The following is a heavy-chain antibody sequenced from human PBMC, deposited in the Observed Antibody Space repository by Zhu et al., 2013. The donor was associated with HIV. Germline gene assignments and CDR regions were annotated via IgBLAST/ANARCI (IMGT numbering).Heavy chain of an antibody. Sequence: QVQLQESGPGLVKPSGTLSLTCAVYGGSFSGYYWSWIRQPPGKGLEWIGEINHSGSTNYNPSLKSRVTISVDTSKNQFSLKLSSVTAADTAVYYCARLPASIAAHYYYYGMDVWGQGTTVTVSS. J-gene: IGHJ6*02. CDR3: ARLPASIAAHYYYYGMDV. CDR1: GGSFSGYY. V-gene: IGHV4-34*01. D-gene: IGHD6-6*01. CDR2: INHSGST.